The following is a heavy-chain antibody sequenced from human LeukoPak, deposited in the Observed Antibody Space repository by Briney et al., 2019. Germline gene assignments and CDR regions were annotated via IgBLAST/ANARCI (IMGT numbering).Heavy chain of an antibody. Sequence: GGSLRLSCAVSGFTFSSYGMHWVRQAPGKGLEWVAVISYDGSNQYYADSVKGRFTISRDKSKNTLYLHMNSLRVEDSAVYYCATVPEGDRDYWGQGTLVTVSS. CDR2: ISYDGSNQ. CDR1: GFTFSSYG. CDR3: ATVPEGDRDY. D-gene: IGHD2-21*02. V-gene: IGHV3-30*03. J-gene: IGHJ4*02.